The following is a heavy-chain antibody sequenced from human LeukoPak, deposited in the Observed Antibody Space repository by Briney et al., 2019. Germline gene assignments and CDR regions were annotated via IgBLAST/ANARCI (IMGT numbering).Heavy chain of an antibody. CDR1: GGSFSGYY. J-gene: IGHJ3*02. V-gene: IGHV4-34*01. CDR3: ARGPYCSSTSCYYDAFDI. Sequence: SSETLSLTCAVYGGSFSGYYWSWIRQPPGKGLEWIGEINHSGSTNYNPPLKSRVTISVDTSKNQFSLKLSSVTAADTAVYYCARGPYCSSTSCYYDAFDIWGQGTMVTVSS. D-gene: IGHD2-2*01. CDR2: INHSGST.